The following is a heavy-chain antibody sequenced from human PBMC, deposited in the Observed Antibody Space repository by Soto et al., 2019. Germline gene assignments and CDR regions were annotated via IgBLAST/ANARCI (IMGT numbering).Heavy chain of an antibody. Sequence: PGGSLRLSCAASGFTFSSNAMSWVRQAPGKGLEWVSAISGSGGDTYYADSVQGRFTISRDNSKNTLYLQMNSLRADDTAVYYCAKGGQWEPRYGLDVWGQGTTVTVSS. CDR1: GFTFSSNA. CDR2: ISGSGGDT. D-gene: IGHD1-26*01. J-gene: IGHJ6*02. CDR3: AKGGQWEPRYGLDV. V-gene: IGHV3-23*01.